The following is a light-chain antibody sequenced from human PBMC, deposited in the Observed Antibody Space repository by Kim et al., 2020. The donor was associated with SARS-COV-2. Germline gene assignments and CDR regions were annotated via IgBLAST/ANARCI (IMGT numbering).Light chain of an antibody. V-gene: IGLV2-14*03. CDR3: NSYTGRGTWV. J-gene: IGLJ3*02. CDR1: SSDGGVYDY. Sequence: GQSITISCTGTSSDGGVYDYVSWYQQHPGKAPKLMIYDVTKRPSGVSNRFSGSKSGNTASLTISGLQAEDEADYYCNSYTGRGTWVFGGGTKVTVL. CDR2: DVT.